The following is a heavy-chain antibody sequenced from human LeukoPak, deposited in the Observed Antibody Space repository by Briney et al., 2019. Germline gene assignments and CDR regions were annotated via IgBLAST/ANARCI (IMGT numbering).Heavy chain of an antibody. D-gene: IGHD3-22*01. CDR2: IDPNSGGT. J-gene: IGHJ4*02. V-gene: IGHV1-2*02. Sequence: ASVTVSFTASGYTFTAYYIHWVRQAHGQGKEWMGWIDPNSGGTNFAQKFQGRVTMTRDTSITTAYVELSSLKSDDTAVYYCARDYYDSSGYYPTYWGQGTLVTVSS. CDR3: ARDYYDSSGYYPTY. CDR1: GYTFTAYY.